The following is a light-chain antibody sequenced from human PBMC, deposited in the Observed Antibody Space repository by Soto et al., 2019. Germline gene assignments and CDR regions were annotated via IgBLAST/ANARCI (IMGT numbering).Light chain of an antibody. CDR2: GAS. CDR1: QSVSSSY. Sequence: EIVLTQSPGTLCLSPGERATLSCSASQSVSSSYLAWYQQKPGQAPRLLIYGASSRATGIPDRFSGSGSGTDFTLTISRLEPEDFAVYYCQQYGSSPWTFGQGTKVDIK. V-gene: IGKV3-20*01. J-gene: IGKJ1*01. CDR3: QQYGSSPWT.